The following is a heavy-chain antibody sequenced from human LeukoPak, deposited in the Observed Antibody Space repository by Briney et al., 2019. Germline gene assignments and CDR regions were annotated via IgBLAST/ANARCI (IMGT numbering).Heavy chain of an antibody. Sequence: GGSLRLSCEGSAFIFSGHWMNWVRQTPGKGLEWVASIKEDGSERQYVDSVKGRFTISRDNSKNTLYLQMNSLRAEDTAVYYCATHDYLNWFDPWGQGTLVTVSS. J-gene: IGHJ5*02. CDR1: AFIFSGHW. CDR3: ATHDYLNWFDP. V-gene: IGHV3-7*03. CDR2: IKEDGSER. D-gene: IGHD4-11*01.